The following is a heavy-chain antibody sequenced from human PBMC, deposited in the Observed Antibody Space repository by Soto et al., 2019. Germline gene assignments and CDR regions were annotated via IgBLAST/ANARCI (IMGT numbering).Heavy chain of an antibody. Sequence: GGSLRLSCAASGFTFSSYWMHWVRQDPGKGLLWVSRINGDGRSTSYADSVKGRFTISRDNAKNTLYLQMNSLRAEDTAVYYCAREGDGYNFDYWGQGILVTVSS. CDR3: AREGDGYNFDY. CDR1: GFTFSSYW. J-gene: IGHJ4*02. CDR2: INGDGRST. D-gene: IGHD5-12*01. V-gene: IGHV3-74*01.